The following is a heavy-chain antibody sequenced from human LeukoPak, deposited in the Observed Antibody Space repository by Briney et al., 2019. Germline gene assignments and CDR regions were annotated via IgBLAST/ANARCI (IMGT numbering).Heavy chain of an antibody. Sequence: PGGSLRLSCAASGFTFSSYAMHWVRQAPGKGLEWVAVISYDGSNKYYADSVKGRFTISRDNSKNTLYLQMNSLRAEDTAVYYCATPGDSSGYYYVSKGVPYFDYWGQGTLVTVSS. CDR2: ISYDGSNK. V-gene: IGHV3-30-3*01. CDR3: ATPGDSSGYYYVSKGVPYFDY. D-gene: IGHD3-22*01. CDR1: GFTFSSYA. J-gene: IGHJ4*02.